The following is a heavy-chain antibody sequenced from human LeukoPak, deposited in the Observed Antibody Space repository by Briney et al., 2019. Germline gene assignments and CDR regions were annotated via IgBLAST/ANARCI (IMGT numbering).Heavy chain of an antibody. D-gene: IGHD4-17*01. Sequence: SETLSLTCAVYGGSFSGYYWTWIRQPPGKGLEWIGEINHSGSTNSNPSLKSRVTISVDTSKNQFSLKLSSVTAADTAICYCGRMTTVTTSAFDIWGQGTMVTVSS. CDR3: GRMTTVTTSAFDI. J-gene: IGHJ3*02. CDR1: GGSFSGYY. V-gene: IGHV4-34*01. CDR2: INHSGST.